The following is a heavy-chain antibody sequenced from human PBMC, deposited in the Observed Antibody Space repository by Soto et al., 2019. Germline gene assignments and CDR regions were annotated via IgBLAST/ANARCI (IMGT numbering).Heavy chain of an antibody. CDR1: GFSFSTYG. D-gene: IGHD1-26*01. CDR2: ISNDGSNK. J-gene: IGHJ4*02. Sequence: PGGSLRLSCAASGFSFSTYGMHWVRQAPGKGLEWVAFISNDGSNKYYADSVKGRFTISRDNSKNTLYLQMNSLRAEDTAVYYYAKGFGNYSPFHYWGQGTLVTVSS. CDR3: AKGFGNYSPFHY. V-gene: IGHV3-30*18.